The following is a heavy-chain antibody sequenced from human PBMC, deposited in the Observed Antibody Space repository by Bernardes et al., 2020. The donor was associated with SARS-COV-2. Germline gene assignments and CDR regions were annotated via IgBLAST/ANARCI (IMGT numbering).Heavy chain of an antibody. V-gene: IGHV4-34*01. CDR3: ARESRVWSNAFDY. Sequence: SETLSLTCAVYGGTVSGYYWTWIRRPPGQGLEWIGEMDYNGNTNYNPSFKSRLDISSDTLQNQFSRKLTSVTVADTAVYYCARESRVWSNAFDYWCQGTVVTVSS. CDR1: GGTVSGYY. D-gene: IGHD3-10*01. CDR2: MDYNGNT. J-gene: IGHJ4*02.